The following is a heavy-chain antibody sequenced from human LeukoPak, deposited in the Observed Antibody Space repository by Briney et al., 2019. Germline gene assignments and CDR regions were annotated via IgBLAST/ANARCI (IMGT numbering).Heavy chain of an antibody. Sequence: PGGSLRLSCAASGFTFSSYAMHWVRQAPGKGLEWVAVISYDGSNKYYADSVKGRFTISRDNSKNTPYLQMNSLRAEDTAVYYCARVEATVTTYYYYGMDVWGQGTTVTVSS. CDR2: ISYDGSNK. CDR1: GFTFSSYA. D-gene: IGHD4-17*01. CDR3: ARVEATVTTYYYYGMDV. J-gene: IGHJ6*02. V-gene: IGHV3-30*04.